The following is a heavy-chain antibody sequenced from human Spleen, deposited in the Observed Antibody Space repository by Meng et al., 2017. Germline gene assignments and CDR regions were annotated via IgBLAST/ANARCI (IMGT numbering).Heavy chain of an antibody. Sequence: GGSLRLSCAASGFTFSSFAMGWVRQAPGKGLEWVSVISGNGGSTYLADSVKGRFTISRDNSKNTLYLQMDSLRVDDTALYYCAKTMVRGVIVRGRGPFDYWGQGTLVTVSS. CDR2: ISGNGGST. CDR1: GFTFSSFA. J-gene: IGHJ4*02. V-gene: IGHV3-23*01. D-gene: IGHD3-10*01. CDR3: AKTMVRGVIVRGRGPFDY.